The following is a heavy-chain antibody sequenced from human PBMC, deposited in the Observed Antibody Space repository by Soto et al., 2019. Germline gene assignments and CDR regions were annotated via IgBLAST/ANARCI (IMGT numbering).Heavy chain of an antibody. CDR2: MSATGGA. CDR1: GDSISNYY. J-gene: IGHJ3*02. CDR3: TRDQSGTPDI. V-gene: IGHV4-4*07. D-gene: IGHD1-26*01. Sequence: LSLTCNVSGDSISNYYWTWIRQSAGKGLEWIGRMSATGGAAYNPSLKSRLTLSRDTSKNELSLSLKFVTAADTAVYFCTRDQSGTPDIWGQGTMVTVSS.